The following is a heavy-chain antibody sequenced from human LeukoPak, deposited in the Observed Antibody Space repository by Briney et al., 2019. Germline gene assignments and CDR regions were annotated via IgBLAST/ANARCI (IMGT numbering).Heavy chain of an antibody. V-gene: IGHV3-33*01. D-gene: IGHD1-26*01. CDR1: GFTFSSYG. CDR3: ARDLSGSAIDY. Sequence: GGSLRLSCAASGFTFSSYGMHWVRRAPGMGLEWVAIIWYDGNNKYYADSAKGRFTISRDNSKNTLYLQMNSLRVEDTAVYYCARDLSGSAIDYWGQGTLVTVSS. J-gene: IGHJ4*02. CDR2: IWYDGNNK.